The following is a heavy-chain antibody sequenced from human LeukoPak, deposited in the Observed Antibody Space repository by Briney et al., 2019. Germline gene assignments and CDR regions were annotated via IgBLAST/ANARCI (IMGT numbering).Heavy chain of an antibody. Sequence: GGSLRLSRAASGFTFRSYGMNWVRQAPGKGLVWVSSITSSGSYIYYADSVKGRFTIARDNAKNSLYLQMNSLRVEDTAVYYCARDLREYGIDYWGQGTLVSVSS. V-gene: IGHV3-21*01. CDR2: ITSSGSYI. D-gene: IGHD2-8*01. CDR1: GFTFRSYG. J-gene: IGHJ4*02. CDR3: ARDLREYGIDY.